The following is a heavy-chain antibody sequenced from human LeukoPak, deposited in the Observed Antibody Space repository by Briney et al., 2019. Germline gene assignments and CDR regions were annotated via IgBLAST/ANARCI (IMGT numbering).Heavy chain of an antibody. CDR1: GYNLTTYD. D-gene: IGHD6-19*01. V-gene: IGHV1-8*01. J-gene: IGHJ5*02. CDR2: MNPNSGNT. CDR3: ARGRGSGHKENWFDP. Sequence: GAAVKVSCKASGYNLTTYDINWVRQATGQGLEWMGWMNPNSGNTGYAQKFQGRVTMTRNTSITTAYMELSSLRSEDTAVYYCARGRGSGHKENWFDPWGQGTLVTVSS.